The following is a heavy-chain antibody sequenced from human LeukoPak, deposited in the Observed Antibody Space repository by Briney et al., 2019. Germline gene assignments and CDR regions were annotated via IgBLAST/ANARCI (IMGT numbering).Heavy chain of an antibody. CDR2: IIPIFGTA. V-gene: IGHV1-69*13. CDR1: GGTFSSYA. CDR3: ARDSLDEGYSYGLGAFDI. Sequence: SVKVSCKASGGTFSSYAIGWVRQAPGQGLEWMGGIIPIFGTANYAQKFQGRVTITADESTSTAYMELSSLRSEDTAVYYCARDSLDEGYSYGLGAFDIWGQGTMVTVSS. D-gene: IGHD5-18*01. J-gene: IGHJ3*02.